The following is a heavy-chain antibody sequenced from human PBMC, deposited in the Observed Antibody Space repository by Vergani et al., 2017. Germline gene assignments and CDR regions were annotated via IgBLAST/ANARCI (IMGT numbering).Heavy chain of an antibody. CDR2: ISWNSGSI. D-gene: IGHD4-17*01. V-gene: IGHV3-9*01. CDR3: AKALTTVLYWYFDL. J-gene: IGHJ2*01. Sequence: EVQLVESGGGLVQPGRSLRLSCAASGFTFDDYAMHWVRQAPGKGLEWVSGISWNSGSIGYADSVKDRFTISRDNAKNSLYLQMNSLRAEDTALYYCAKALTTVLYWYFDLWGRGTLVTVSS. CDR1: GFTFDDYA.